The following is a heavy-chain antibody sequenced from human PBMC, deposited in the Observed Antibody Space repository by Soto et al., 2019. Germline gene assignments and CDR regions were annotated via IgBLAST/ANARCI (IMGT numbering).Heavy chain of an antibody. CDR2: ISSSSSHT. D-gene: IGHD6-13*01. Sequence: PGGSLRLSCAASGFTFSDYYMSWMRQAPGKGLEWVSYISSSSSHTNYADSVKGRFTISRDNAKNSLYLQMNSLRAEDTAVYYCARSPYSSSWYYFDYWGRGTLVTVSS. V-gene: IGHV3-11*03. CDR1: GFTFSDYY. J-gene: IGHJ4*02. CDR3: ARSPYSSSWYYFDY.